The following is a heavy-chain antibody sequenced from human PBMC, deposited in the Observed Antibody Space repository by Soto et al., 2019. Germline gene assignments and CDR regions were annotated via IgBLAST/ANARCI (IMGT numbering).Heavy chain of an antibody. CDR3: ARDDNPHCCIVGAFDI. V-gene: IGHV1-45*02. Sequence: ASVKVSCKASGYTFTYCSLHWLQQAPGQGLERMRWITLYNGNTNYAKKFQGRVTITRDMSLRTAYIELSSLRSEDSAVYYWARDDNPHCCIVGAFDIWGQGTMVTVSS. D-gene: IGHD1-26*01. CDR1: GYTFTYCS. J-gene: IGHJ3*02. CDR2: ITLYNGNT.